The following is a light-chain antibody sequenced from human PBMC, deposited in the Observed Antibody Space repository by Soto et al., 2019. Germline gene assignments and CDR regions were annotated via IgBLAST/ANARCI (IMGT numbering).Light chain of an antibody. CDR2: SNN. CDR1: SSNIGSNT. V-gene: IGLV1-44*01. J-gene: IGLJ3*02. CDR3: AAWDDSLNGPL. Sequence: QSVLTQPPSASGTPGQRVTISCSGSSSNIGSNTVNWYQQLPGTAPTLLIYSNNQRPSGVPDRFSVSKSGTSASLAVNGLQSEDEADYYCAAWDDSLNGPLFGGGTKLTVL.